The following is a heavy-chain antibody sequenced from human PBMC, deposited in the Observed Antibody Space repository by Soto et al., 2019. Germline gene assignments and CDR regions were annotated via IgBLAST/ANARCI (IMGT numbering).Heavy chain of an antibody. CDR2: IYWDDDK. D-gene: IGHD2-15*01. J-gene: IGHJ6*02. V-gene: IGHV2-5*02. Sequence: SGPTLVNPTQTLTLTCTFSGFSLSTSGVGVGWIRQPPGKALEWLALIYWDDDKRYSPSLKSRLTITKDTSKNQVVLTMTNMDPVDTATYYCAHALGYCSGGSCYYYGMDGHYGMDVWGQGTTVTVSS. CDR1: GFSLSTSGVG. CDR3: AHALGYCSGGSCYYYGMDGHYGMDV.